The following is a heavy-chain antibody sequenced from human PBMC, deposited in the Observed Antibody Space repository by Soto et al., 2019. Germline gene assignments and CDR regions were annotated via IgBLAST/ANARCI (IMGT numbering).Heavy chain of an antibody. D-gene: IGHD2-2*01. V-gene: IGHV3-7*03. CDR2: IKFDGSEK. CDR3: VKDGGYCSSSTCYSPRNHYFDS. CDR1: GFTFSDYW. Sequence: WSLRLSCEASGFTFSDYWMSWVRQAPGKGPEWVANIKFDGSEKQYVDSVRGRFTISRDNSRNSLFLQMNSLRAGDTAVYYCVKDGGYCSSSTCYSPRNHYFDSWGQGTLVTVSS. J-gene: IGHJ4*02.